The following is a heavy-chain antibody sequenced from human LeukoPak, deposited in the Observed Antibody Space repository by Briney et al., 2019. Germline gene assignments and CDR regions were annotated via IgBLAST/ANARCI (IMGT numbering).Heavy chain of an antibody. J-gene: IGHJ6*02. Sequence: QPGGSLRLSCAASGFTVSSNYMSCVRQAPGQGLVWVSVIYSGGTTYYADSVKGRFTISRDTSENTLYLQMNSLRAEDTAVYYCARDPVGAIGYGMDVWGQGTTVTVSS. CDR1: GFTVSSNY. CDR2: IYSGGTT. CDR3: ARDPVGAIGYGMDV. D-gene: IGHD1-26*01. V-gene: IGHV3-66*01.